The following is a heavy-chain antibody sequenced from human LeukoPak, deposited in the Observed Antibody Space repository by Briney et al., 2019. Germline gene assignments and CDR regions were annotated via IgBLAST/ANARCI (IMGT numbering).Heavy chain of an antibody. CDR1: GFTFSSYW. D-gene: IGHD6-13*01. CDR2: IKQDGSEK. CDR3: ATEAGDEYSSSWYRD. Sequence: GGSLRLSCAASGFTFSSYWMSWVCQAPGKGLEWVANIKQDGSEKYYVDSVKGRFTISRDNAKNSLYLQMNSLRAEDTAVYYCATEAGDEYSSSWYRDWGRGTLVTVSS. V-gene: IGHV3-7*01. J-gene: IGHJ4*02.